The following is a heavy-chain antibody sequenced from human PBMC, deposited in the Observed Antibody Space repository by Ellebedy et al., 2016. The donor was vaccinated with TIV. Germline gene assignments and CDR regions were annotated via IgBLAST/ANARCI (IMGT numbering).Heavy chain of an antibody. V-gene: IGHV3-30*04. D-gene: IGHD6-19*01. CDR3: ARDLGGTGWLAFDI. J-gene: IGHJ3*02. CDR2: ISYDGSNK. CDR1: GFTFSDYA. Sequence: GESLKISCAASGFTFSDYAMHWVRQAPAKGLEWVAGISYDGSNKYYADPVKGRFTISRDNSKNTLFLQMNSQGAEDTAVFYCARDLGGTGWLAFDIWGQGKRVTVSS.